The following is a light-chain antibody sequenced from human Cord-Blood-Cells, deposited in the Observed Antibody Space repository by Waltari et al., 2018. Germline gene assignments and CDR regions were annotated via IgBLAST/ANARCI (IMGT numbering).Light chain of an antibody. CDR2: EVS. Sequence: QSALTQPPSASGSPGQSVTISCTGTRSDVGGYTYVSWYQQHPGKAPKLMIYEVSKRPSGVPDRFSGSKSGNTASLTVSGLQAEDEADYYCSSYAGSNNFDVVFGGGTKLTVL. J-gene: IGLJ2*01. V-gene: IGLV2-8*01. CDR3: SSYAGSNNFDVV. CDR1: RSDVGGYTY.